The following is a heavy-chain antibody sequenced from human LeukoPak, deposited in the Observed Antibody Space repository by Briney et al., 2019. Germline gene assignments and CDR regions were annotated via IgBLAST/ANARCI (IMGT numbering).Heavy chain of an antibody. CDR3: AKDGAYCSSTSCYYAFDI. CDR1: GFTFSSYA. V-gene: IGHV3-23*01. Sequence: PGGSLRLSCAASGFTFSSYAMSWVRQAPGKGLEWVSAISGSGGSTYYADSVKGRFTISRDNSKYTLYLQMNSLRAEDTAVYYCAKDGAYCSSTSCYYAFDIWGQGTMVTVSS. D-gene: IGHD2-2*01. CDR2: ISGSGGST. J-gene: IGHJ3*02.